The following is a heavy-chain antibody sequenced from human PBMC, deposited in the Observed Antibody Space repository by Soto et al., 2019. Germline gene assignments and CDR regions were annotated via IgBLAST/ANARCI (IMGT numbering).Heavy chain of an antibody. V-gene: IGHV4-34*01. CDR2: INHSGST. Sequence: PSETLSLTCAVYGGSFSGYYGSWIRQPPGKGLEWIGEINHSGSTNYNPSLKSRVTISVDTSKNQFSLKLSSVTAADTAVYYCARGSDIVVVPAAITSLDYYYYMEVWGKGTTVTVSS. CDR1: GGSFSGYY. J-gene: IGHJ6*03. D-gene: IGHD2-2*01. CDR3: ARGSDIVVVPAAITSLDYYYYMEV.